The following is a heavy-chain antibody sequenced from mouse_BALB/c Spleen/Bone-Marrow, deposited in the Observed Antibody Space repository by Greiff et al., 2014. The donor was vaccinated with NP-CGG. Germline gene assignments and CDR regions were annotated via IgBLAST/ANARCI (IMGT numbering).Heavy chain of an antibody. D-gene: IGHD2-4*01. Sequence: ESGGGLVKPGGSLKLSCAASGFTFSDYYLYWVRQTPEKRLEWVATLSAGGSYTYYPASVKGRFTISRDKAKNNRYLQMSRLKSEDTAMYYCARDERGYDYDETAYWGQGTLVTVSA. J-gene: IGHJ3*01. CDR2: LSAGGSYT. CDR3: ARDERGYDYDETAY. CDR1: GFTFSDYY. V-gene: IGHV5-4*02.